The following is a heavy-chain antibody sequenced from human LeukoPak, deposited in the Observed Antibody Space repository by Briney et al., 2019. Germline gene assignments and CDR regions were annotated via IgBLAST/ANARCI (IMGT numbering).Heavy chain of an antibody. D-gene: IGHD1-1*01. J-gene: IGHJ4*02. CDR2: IRSNGATA. CDR1: GFSFSSFA. Sequence: GASLRLSCAASGFSFSSFAMTWVRQAPGKGLEWVSTIRSNGATAYNADSVKGRFTISRDNSKNTVYLQMNSLRVEDTAIYYCARGQEFDDGVFDSWGQGTLVTVSS. V-gene: IGHV3-23*01. CDR3: ARGQEFDDGVFDS.